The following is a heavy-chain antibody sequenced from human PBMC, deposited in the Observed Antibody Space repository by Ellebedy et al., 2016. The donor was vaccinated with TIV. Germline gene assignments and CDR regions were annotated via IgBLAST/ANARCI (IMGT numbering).Heavy chain of an antibody. CDR1: GGSFSGYY. CDR3: ASLQYYYDSPRDY. Sequence: MPSETLSLTCAVYGGSFSGYYWSWIRQPPGKGLEWIGEINHSRSTNYNPSLKSRVTISVDTSKNQFSLKLSSVTAADTAVYYCASLQYYYDSPRDYWGQGTLVTVSS. D-gene: IGHD3-22*01. J-gene: IGHJ4*02. V-gene: IGHV4-34*01. CDR2: INHSRST.